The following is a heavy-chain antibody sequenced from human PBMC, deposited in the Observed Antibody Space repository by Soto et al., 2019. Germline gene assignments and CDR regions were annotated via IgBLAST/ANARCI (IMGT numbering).Heavy chain of an antibody. CDR1: GYTFTNYD. D-gene: IGHD3-16*01. CDR3: ARGRFRRTWFDA. V-gene: IGHV1-8*01. CDR2: MNPDSGNT. Sequence: QVQLVQSGAEVKKPGASVKVSCKASGYTFTNYDIHWVRQATGQGLEWMGWMNPDSGNTGQSKQFQGRVTMTRDTSIRTAYMEMSSLSSEDTAVYYCARGRFRRTWFDAWGQGTLVTVSS. J-gene: IGHJ5*02.